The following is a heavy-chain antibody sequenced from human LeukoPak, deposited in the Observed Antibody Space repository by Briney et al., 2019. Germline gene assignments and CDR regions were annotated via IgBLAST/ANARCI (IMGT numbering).Heavy chain of an antibody. CDR2: IYYSGST. J-gene: IGHJ4*02. Sequence: KPSETLSLTCTVSGGSISSSSYYWGWIRHPPGKGLEWTGSIYYSGSTYYNPSLKSRVTISVDTSKNQFSLKLSSVTAADTAVYYCASPRMITFGGVIGPFDYWGQGTLVTVSS. V-gene: IGHV4-39*01. CDR1: GGSISSSSYY. D-gene: IGHD3-16*02. CDR3: ASPRMITFGGVIGPFDY.